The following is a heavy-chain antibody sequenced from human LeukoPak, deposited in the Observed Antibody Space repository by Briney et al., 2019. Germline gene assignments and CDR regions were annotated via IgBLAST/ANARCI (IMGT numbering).Heavy chain of an antibody. CDR3: ARGVGDGRFLEWLSDYYYYMDV. CDR1: GYSISSGYY. V-gene: IGHV4-38-2*02. Sequence: AETLSLTCTVSGYSISSGYYWGWIRPPPGKGLEWIGSIYHSGSTYYNPSLKSRVTISVDTSKNQFSLKLSSVTAADTAVYYCARGVGDGRFLEWLSDYYYYMDVWGKGTTVTVSS. CDR2: IYHSGST. J-gene: IGHJ6*03. D-gene: IGHD3-3*01.